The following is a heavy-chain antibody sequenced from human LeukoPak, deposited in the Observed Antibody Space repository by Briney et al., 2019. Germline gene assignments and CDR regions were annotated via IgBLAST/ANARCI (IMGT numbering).Heavy chain of an antibody. Sequence: GGSLRLSCAASGFTFSSYGMNWVRQAPGKGLEWVSAISGSGGSTYYADSVKGRFTISRVNSKNTLYLQMNSLRAEDTAVYYCAKDFLSFGSGSSFDYWGQGTLVTVSS. CDR2: ISGSGGST. CDR1: GFTFSSYG. D-gene: IGHD3-10*01. V-gene: IGHV3-23*01. CDR3: AKDFLSFGSGSSFDY. J-gene: IGHJ4*02.